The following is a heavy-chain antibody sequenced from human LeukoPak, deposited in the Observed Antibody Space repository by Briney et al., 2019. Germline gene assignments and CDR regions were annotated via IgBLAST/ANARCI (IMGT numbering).Heavy chain of an antibody. D-gene: IGHD6-19*01. J-gene: IGHJ4*02. CDR2: IKQDGSEK. CDR1: GFTFSSYW. CDR3: ARWYSSGWYSDY. Sequence: GGSLRLSCAASGFTFSSYWMSWVRQAPGKGLEWVANIKQDGSEKYYVDSVKGRFTISRDNAKNTVYLQMNSLRAEDTAVYYCARWYSSGWYSDYWGQGTLVTVSS. V-gene: IGHV3-7*01.